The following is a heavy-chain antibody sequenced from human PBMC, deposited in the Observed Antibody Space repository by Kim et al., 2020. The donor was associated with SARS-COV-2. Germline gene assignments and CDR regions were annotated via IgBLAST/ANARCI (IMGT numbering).Heavy chain of an antibody. J-gene: IGHJ4*02. D-gene: IGHD3-3*01. CDR3: ATYYDFWSGYLN. Sequence: YAQKCQGRVTITADESTSTAYMELSSLRSEDTAVYYCATYYDFWSGYLNWGQGTLVTVSS. V-gene: IGHV1-69*01.